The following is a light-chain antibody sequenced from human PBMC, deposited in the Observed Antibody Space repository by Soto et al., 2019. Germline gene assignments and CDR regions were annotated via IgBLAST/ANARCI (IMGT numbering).Light chain of an antibody. J-gene: IGKJ2*01. Sequence: DIVLTQSPGTLSLSPGDRATLSCRASQSLSSSYLAWYQQQPGQSPRLLIYDTSSRATGIPDRFSGSGSGTDFTITISRLEPEDFAMYFCQQYGGSPPGYIFGQGTKLEIK. CDR3: QQYGGSPPGYI. CDR1: QSLSSSY. CDR2: DTS. V-gene: IGKV3-20*01.